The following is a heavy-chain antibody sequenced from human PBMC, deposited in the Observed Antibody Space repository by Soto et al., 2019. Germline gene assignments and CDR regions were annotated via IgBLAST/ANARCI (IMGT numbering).Heavy chain of an antibody. D-gene: IGHD2-21*02. V-gene: IGHV1-69*13. CDR1: GGTFSSYA. J-gene: IGHJ6*02. CDR3: ARGERAYCGGDCYSPYGMDV. CDR2: IIPIFGTA. Sequence: SVKVSCKASGGTFSSYAISWVRQAPGQGLEWMGGIIPIFGTANYAQKFQGRVTITADESTSTAYMELSSLRSEDTAVYYCARGERAYCGGDCYSPYGMDVWGQGTTVTVSS.